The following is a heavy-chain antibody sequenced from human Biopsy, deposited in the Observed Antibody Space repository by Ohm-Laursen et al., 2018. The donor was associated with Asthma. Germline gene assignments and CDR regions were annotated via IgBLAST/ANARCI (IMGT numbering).Heavy chain of an antibody. D-gene: IGHD5-18*01. CDR2: MYYGETT. V-gene: IGHV4-39*01. Sequence: TLSLTCTVSGASITSSAYYWGWIRQPPGKGLEWIGSMYYGETTYYSPSLKSRVTISVDTSKNQFSLFLGSVTAADTAVYYCARHDHRWDTYADSWGQGTLVTVSS. CDR3: ARHDHRWDTYADS. J-gene: IGHJ5*01. CDR1: GASITSSAYY.